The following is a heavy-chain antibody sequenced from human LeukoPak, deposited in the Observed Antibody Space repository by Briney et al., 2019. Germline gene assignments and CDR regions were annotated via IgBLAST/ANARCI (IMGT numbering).Heavy chain of an antibody. V-gene: IGHV4-39*07. CDR2: IYSSGST. CDR1: GGSISSSSYY. J-gene: IGHJ4*02. D-gene: IGHD3-22*01. Sequence: SETLSLTCTVSGGSISSSSYYWGWIRQPPGKGLEWIGSIYSSGSTYYNPSLKSRVTISVDTSKNQFSLKLSSVTAADTAVYYCARQVLNYYDSSGYYWARYYFDYWGQGTLVTVSS. CDR3: ARQVLNYYDSSGYYWARYYFDY.